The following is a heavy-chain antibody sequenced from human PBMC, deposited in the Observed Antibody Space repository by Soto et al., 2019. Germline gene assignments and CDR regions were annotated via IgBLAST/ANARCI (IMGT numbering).Heavy chain of an antibody. CDR1: GFTFRSYG. V-gene: IGHV3-33*01. J-gene: IGHJ4*02. CDR3: ARGYSCGSMTLDY. D-gene: IGHD3-22*01. Sequence: QVQLVEAGGGVVQPGRSLRLSCVASGFTFRSYGMHWVRQAPGKGLEWVAVIWYDGRNKYYADSVKGRFTISRDNSKNTLYLQMSSLRAEDTAVYYCARGYSCGSMTLDYWGQGTLVTVSS. CDR2: IWYDGRNK.